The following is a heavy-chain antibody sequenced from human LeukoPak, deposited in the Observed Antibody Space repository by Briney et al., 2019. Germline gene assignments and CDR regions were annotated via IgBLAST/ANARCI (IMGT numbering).Heavy chain of an antibody. CDR1: GYSISSGHY. Sequence: SQTLSLTCTVSGYSISSGHYWAWIRQSPEKGLEWIASMFHSGSTYYNPSLKSRVTTSADTSKNEFSLKLSSVTAADTAVYYCARAGTNLGDYDYWGQGTLVTVSS. CDR3: ARAGTNLGDYDY. D-gene: IGHD4-17*01. J-gene: IGHJ4*02. V-gene: IGHV4-38-2*02. CDR2: MFHSGST.